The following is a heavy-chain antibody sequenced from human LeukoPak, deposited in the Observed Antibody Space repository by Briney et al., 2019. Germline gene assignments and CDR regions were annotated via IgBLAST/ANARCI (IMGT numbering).Heavy chain of an antibody. V-gene: IGHV4-38-2*02. CDR1: GYSISSGYY. CDR2: IYPTGST. Sequence: SETLSLTCTVSGYSISSGYYWGWIRQPPGKGLEWIGNIYPTGSTYYNPSLKSRVTISVDTSKNQFSLKLSSVTAADTAVYYCARVRFKDYSNYVFYYYYYMDVWGKGTTVTVSS. J-gene: IGHJ6*03. D-gene: IGHD4-11*01. CDR3: ARVRFKDYSNYVFYYYYYMDV.